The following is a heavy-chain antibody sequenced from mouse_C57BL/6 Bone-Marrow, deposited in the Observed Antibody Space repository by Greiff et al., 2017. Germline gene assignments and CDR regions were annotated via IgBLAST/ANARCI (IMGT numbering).Heavy chain of an antibody. J-gene: IGHJ3*01. Sequence: QVQLQQPGAELVKPGASVKMSCKASGYTFTSYWITWVKQRPGQGLEWIGDIYPGSGSTNYNEKFKSKATLTVDTSSSTAYMQLSSLTSEDSAVYYCARAYGSSYVAWFAYWVQGTLVTVSA. CDR1: GYTFTSYW. CDR3: ARAYGSSYVAWFAY. D-gene: IGHD1-1*01. V-gene: IGHV1-55*01. CDR2: IYPGSGST.